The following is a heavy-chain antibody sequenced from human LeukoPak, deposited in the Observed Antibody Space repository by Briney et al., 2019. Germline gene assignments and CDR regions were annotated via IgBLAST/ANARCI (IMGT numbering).Heavy chain of an antibody. CDR2: ISAYNGDK. D-gene: IGHD3-22*01. J-gene: IGHJ3*02. CDR3: ARASASPTNSNSYYFETTKKNAFDI. Sequence: ASVKVSCKPSGYTFNNYGITGVRQAPGQGLEWMGWISAYNGDKNNAHKLQGRVTMTTDTSTRTAYMELRSLSSDDTAVYYCARASASPTNSNSYYFETTKKNAFDIWGQGTMVTVSS. CDR1: GYTFNNYG. V-gene: IGHV1-18*01.